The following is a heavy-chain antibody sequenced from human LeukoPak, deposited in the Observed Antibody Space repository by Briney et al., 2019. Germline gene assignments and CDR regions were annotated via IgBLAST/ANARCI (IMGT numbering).Heavy chain of an antibody. CDR3: AREGSWYFDL. V-gene: IGHV3-74*01. CDR1: GFTFSNYA. D-gene: IGHD3-10*01. CDR2: ITSDGSST. J-gene: IGHJ2*01. Sequence: PGGSLRLSCAASGFTFSNYAMSWVRQAPGKGLVWVSRITSDGSSTNYADSVKGRFTISRDNAKNTLYLQMNSLRADDTAVYYCAREGSWYFDLWGRGTLVTVSS.